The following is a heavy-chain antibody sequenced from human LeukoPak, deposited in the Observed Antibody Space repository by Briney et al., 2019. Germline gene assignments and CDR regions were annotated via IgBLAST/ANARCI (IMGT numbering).Heavy chain of an antibody. CDR2: ISYDGSNK. D-gene: IGHD4-23*01. CDR1: GFTFSSYG. CDR3: AKDDRVTPPYYGMDV. V-gene: IGHV3-30*18. Sequence: PGGSLRLSCAASGFTFSSYGMHWVRQAPGKGLEWVAVISYDGSNKYYADSVKGRFTISRDNSKNTLYLQMNSLRAEDTAVYYCAKDDRVTPPYYGMDVWGQGTTVTVSS. J-gene: IGHJ6*02.